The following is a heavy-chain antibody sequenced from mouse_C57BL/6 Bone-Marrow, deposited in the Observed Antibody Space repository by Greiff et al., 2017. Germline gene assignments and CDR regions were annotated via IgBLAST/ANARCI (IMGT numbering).Heavy chain of an antibody. D-gene: IGHD1-1*01. V-gene: IGHV14-2*01. CDR3: ARLPHYCGSRWCFDV. Sequence: EVQLQQSGAELVKPGASVKLSCTASGFNIKDYYMHWVKQRTEQGLEWIGRIDPEDGETKYAPKFPGKATITADTSSNTAYRQLSSLTSEDTAVYYWARLPHYCGSRWCFDVWGTGTTVTVSS. J-gene: IGHJ1*03. CDR2: IDPEDGET. CDR1: GFNIKDYY.